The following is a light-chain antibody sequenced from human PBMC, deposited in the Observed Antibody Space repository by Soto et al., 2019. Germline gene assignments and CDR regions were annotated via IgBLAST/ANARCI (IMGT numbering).Light chain of an antibody. CDR3: MQALQSLT. CDR2: FGS. Sequence: EILMTQSPLTLPVTSGEPASISCRSIQSLLYNNTYNYLDWYVQKPGQSPXLLIYFGSNRAPGVPDRFSGSGSGTDFTLKINRVEAEDVGTYYCMQALQSLTFGQGTRLEIK. V-gene: IGKV2-28*01. J-gene: IGKJ5*01. CDR1: QSLLYNNTYNY.